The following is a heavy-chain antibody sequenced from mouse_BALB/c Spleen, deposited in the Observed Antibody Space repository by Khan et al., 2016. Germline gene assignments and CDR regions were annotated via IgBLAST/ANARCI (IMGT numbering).Heavy chain of an antibody. Sequence: QVQLKESGPELVKPGASVRISCKASGYTFTSYYIHWVKQRPGQGLEWIGWIYPGNVNTKYNEKFKGKATLTADKSSSTAYMQLSSLTSEDSAVYFCARSSGYDGAWFAYWGQGTLVTVSA. CDR3: ARSSGYDGAWFAY. CDR2: IYPGNVNT. V-gene: IGHV1S56*01. CDR1: GYTFTSYY. D-gene: IGHD2-2*01. J-gene: IGHJ3*01.